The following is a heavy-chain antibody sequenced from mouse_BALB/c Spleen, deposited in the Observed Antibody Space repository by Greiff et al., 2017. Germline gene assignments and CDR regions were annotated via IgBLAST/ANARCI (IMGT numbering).Heavy chain of an antibody. Sequence: EVQRVESGGGLVQPGGSLKLSCAASGFTFSSYTMSWVRQTPEKRLEWVAYISNGGGSTYYPDTVKGRFTISRDNAKNTLYLQMSSLKSEDTAMYYCARHELGRAWFAYWGQGTLVTVSA. CDR3: ARHELGRAWFAY. V-gene: IGHV5-12-2*01. D-gene: IGHD4-1*01. CDR2: ISNGGGST. CDR1: GFTFSSYT. J-gene: IGHJ3*01.